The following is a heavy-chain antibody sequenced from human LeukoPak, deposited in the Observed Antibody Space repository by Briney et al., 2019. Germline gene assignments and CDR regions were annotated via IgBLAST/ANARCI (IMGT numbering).Heavy chain of an antibody. V-gene: IGHV1-2*06. J-gene: IGHJ4*02. D-gene: IGHD6-6*01. CDR2: INPNSGGT. CDR1: GYTFTGYY. CDR3: ASLQYSSSPTDY. Sequence: ASVKVSCKASGYTFTGYYMHWVRQAPGQGLEWMGRINPNSGGTNYAQKFQGRVTLTGDTSISTAYMEPSRLRSDDTAVYYCASLQYSSSPTDYWGQGTLVTVSS.